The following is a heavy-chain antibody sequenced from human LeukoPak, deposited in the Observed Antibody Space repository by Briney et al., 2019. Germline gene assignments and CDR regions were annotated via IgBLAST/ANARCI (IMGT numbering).Heavy chain of an antibody. V-gene: IGHV3-74*01. D-gene: IGHD4-17*01. CDR3: ARDFTYGDYLYYYGMDV. CDR1: GFTFSSYW. CDR2: INSDGSST. Sequence: GGSLRLSCAASGFTFSSYWMHWVRQAPGKGLVWVSRINSDGSSTSCADSVKGRFTISRDNAKNTLYLQMNSLRAEDTAVYYCARDFTYGDYLYYYGMDVWGQGTTVTVSS. J-gene: IGHJ6*02.